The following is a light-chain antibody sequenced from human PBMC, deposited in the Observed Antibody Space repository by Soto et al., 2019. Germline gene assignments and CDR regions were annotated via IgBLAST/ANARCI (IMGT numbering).Light chain of an antibody. CDR1: SSNIGTGYD. CDR2: GNI. V-gene: IGLV1-40*01. J-gene: IGLJ2*01. CDR3: QSFDSSLSAVV. Sequence: QSVLTQPPSVSGAPGQRVTISCTGISSNIGTGYDVHWYQHLPGTAPKLLIYGNINRPSGVPDRFSGSKSGTSASLAITGLQAEDEADYYCQSFDSSLSAVVFGGGTKVTVL.